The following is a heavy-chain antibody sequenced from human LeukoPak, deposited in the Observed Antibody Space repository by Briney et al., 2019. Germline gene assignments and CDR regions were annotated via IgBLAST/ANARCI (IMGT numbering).Heavy chain of an antibody. Sequence: SVKVSCKASGGTFSSYAISWVRQAPGQGLEWMGGIIPIFGTANYAQKFQGRVTITTDESTSTAYMELSSLRSEDTAVYYCARQLITMVRGVIFYYYYMDVWGKGTTVTVSS. CDR3: ARQLITMVRGVIFYYYYMDV. J-gene: IGHJ6*03. V-gene: IGHV1-69*05. CDR2: IIPIFGTA. D-gene: IGHD3-10*01. CDR1: GGTFSSYA.